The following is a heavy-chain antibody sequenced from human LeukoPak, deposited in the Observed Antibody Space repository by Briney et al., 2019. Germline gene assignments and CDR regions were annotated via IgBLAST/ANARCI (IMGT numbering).Heavy chain of an antibody. J-gene: IGHJ3*02. V-gene: IGHV4-59*01. CDR2: IYYSGST. CDR1: GGSISSYY. Sequence: SETLSLTCTVSGGSISSYYWSWIRQPPGKGLEWIGYIYYSGSTNYNPSLKSRVTISVDTSKNQFSLKLSSVTAADTAVYYCAKDGGWGRSTWYSGFDIWGQGTMVTVSS. CDR3: AKDGGWGRSTWYSGFDI. D-gene: IGHD6-13*01.